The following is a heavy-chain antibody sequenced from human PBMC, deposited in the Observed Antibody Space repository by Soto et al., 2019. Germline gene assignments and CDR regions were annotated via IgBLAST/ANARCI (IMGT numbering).Heavy chain of an antibody. CDR3: ATRSQAFDF. J-gene: IGHJ4*02. Sequence: QVHLVQSGPEVKKPGASVKVSCKTSGYTFTSYGITWVRQAPGQGLEWIGWISTNKGDTNYAQKFQGRVTMTTGTSTSTGYIELRSLISDDTAIYYCATRSQAFDFWGQGTLVTVS. CDR2: ISTNKGDT. CDR1: GYTFTSYG. V-gene: IGHV1-18*04.